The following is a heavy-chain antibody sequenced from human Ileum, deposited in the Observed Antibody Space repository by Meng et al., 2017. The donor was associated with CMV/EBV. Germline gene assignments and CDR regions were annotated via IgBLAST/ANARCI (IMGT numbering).Heavy chain of an antibody. V-gene: IGHV3-74*01. CDR2: IHPDGSST. J-gene: IGHJ4*02. D-gene: IGHD2-15*01. Sequence: CAASGFTFSNYWMHWVRQVPGKGLVWVSRIHPDGSSTNYADSVKGRFTISRDNAKNTLYLQLNSLRADDTAVYYCARGGSDSPRGHDYWGQGTLVTVSS. CDR3: ARGGSDSPRGHDY. CDR1: GFTFSNYW.